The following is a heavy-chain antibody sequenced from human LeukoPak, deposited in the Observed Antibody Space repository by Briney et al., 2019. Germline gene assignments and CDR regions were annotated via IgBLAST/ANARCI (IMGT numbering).Heavy chain of an antibody. CDR3: ARGFVSVGATLYFDY. V-gene: IGHV4-59*01. D-gene: IGHD1-26*01. CDR2: IYYSGST. J-gene: IGHJ4*02. Sequence: PSETLSLTCTVSGGSISSYYWSWIRQPPGKGLEWIGYIYYSGSTNYNPSLKGRVTISVDTSKNQFSLKLSSVTAADTAVYYCARGFVSVGATLYFDYWGQGTLVTVSS. CDR1: GGSISSYY.